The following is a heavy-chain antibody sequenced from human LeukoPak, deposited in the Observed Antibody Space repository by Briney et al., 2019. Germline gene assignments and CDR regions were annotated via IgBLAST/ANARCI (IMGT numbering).Heavy chain of an antibody. CDR2: ISAYNGNT. CDR1: GYXFTSYG. Sequence: ASVKVSCKASGYXFTSYGISWVRQAPGQGLEWMGWISAYNGNTNYAQKLQGRVTMTTDTSTSTAYMELRSLRSDDTAVYYCARDLETVVVVAATGYNWFDPWGQGTLVTVSS. V-gene: IGHV1-18*01. CDR3: ARDLETVVVVAATGYNWFDP. J-gene: IGHJ5*02. D-gene: IGHD2-15*01.